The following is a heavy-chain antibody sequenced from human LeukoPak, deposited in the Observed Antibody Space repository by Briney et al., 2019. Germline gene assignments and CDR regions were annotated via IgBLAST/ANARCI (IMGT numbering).Heavy chain of an antibody. D-gene: IGHD4-17*01. CDR3: ARQWETTVLYYYYGMDV. Sequence: SETLSLTCTVSVGSISSSSYYWGWIRQPPGKGLEWIGSMYYSGSTYYNPSLKSRVTLPVSPSKNQFSLKLSSVTAADTAVYYCARQWETTVLYYYYGMDVWGQGTTVTVSS. J-gene: IGHJ6*02. CDR2: MYYSGST. CDR1: VGSISSSSYY. V-gene: IGHV4-39*01.